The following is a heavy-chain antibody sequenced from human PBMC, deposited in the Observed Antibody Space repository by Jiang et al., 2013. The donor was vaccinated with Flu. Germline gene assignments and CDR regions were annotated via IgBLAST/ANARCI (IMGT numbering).Heavy chain of an antibody. D-gene: IGHD2-21*02. CDR1: GYTFTSYG. CDR3: ARDSRVVVTATEFDY. Sequence: GAEVKKPGASVKVSCKASGYTFTSYGISWVRQAPGQGLEWMGWISAYNGNTNYAQKLQGRVTMTTDTSTSTAYMELRSLRSDDTAVYYCARDSRVVVTATEFDYWGQGTLVTVSS. J-gene: IGHJ4*02. V-gene: IGHV1-18*01. CDR2: ISAYNGNT.